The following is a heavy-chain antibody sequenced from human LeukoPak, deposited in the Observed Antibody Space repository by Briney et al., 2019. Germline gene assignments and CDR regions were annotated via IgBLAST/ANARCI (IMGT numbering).Heavy chain of an antibody. CDR3: ARLLPGGGKYYFDC. CDR1: GYSFTSYW. CDR2: IYPGDSDT. D-gene: IGHD3-16*01. V-gene: IGHV5-51*01. J-gene: IGHJ4*02. Sequence: GASLKISCKGSGYSFTSYWIGWVGQMPGKGLKWMGIIYPGDSDTRYSPSFHGQVTISPAKSTSTAYLPWSSLTASATAMSFCARLLPGGGKYYFDCWGQGTLVAVCS.